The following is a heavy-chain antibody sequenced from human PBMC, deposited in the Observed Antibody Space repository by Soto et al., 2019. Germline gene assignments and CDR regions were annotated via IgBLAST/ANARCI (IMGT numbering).Heavy chain of an antibody. V-gene: IGHV1-8*01. CDR2: MNPNSGNT. J-gene: IGHJ5*02. CDR1: GYTFTSYD. Sequence: ASVKVSCKASGYTFTSYDINWVRQATGQGLEWMGWMNPNSGNTGYAQKFQGRVTMTRNTSISTAYMELSSLRSEDTAVYYCARERSSIADEWFDPWGQGTLVTVSS. CDR3: ARERSSIADEWFDP. D-gene: IGHD6-6*01.